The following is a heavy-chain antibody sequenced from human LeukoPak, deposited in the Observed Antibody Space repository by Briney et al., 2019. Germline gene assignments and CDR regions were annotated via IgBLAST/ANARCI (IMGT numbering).Heavy chain of an antibody. J-gene: IGHJ4*02. CDR3: VKGSNWGGDN. D-gene: IGHD7-27*01. Sequence: PGGSLRLSCAASGFPFGGQSMSWVRQASGKGLEWVSSIRGDSTTYYADSVKGRFTTSRDNSRNMVYLQMNSLRVEDTALYYCVKGSNWGGDNWGQGALATVSS. V-gene: IGHV3-23*01. CDR2: IRGDSTT. CDR1: GFPFGGQS.